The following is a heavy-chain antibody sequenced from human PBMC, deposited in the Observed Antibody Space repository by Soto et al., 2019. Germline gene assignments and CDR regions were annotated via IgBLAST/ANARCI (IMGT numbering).Heavy chain of an antibody. J-gene: IGHJ6*02. D-gene: IGHD3-3*01. Sequence: SETLSLTCTVSGGSISSYYWSWIRQPPGKGLEWIGYIYYSGSTNYNPSLKSRVTISVDTSKNQFSLKLSSVTAADTAVYYCARGAHYDFWSIDYYYYGMDVWGQGTTVTVSS. CDR3: ARGAHYDFWSIDYYYYGMDV. CDR1: GGSISSYY. V-gene: IGHV4-59*01. CDR2: IYYSGST.